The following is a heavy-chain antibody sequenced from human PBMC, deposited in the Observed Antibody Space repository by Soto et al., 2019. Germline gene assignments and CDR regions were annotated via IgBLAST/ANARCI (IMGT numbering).Heavy chain of an antibody. CDR1: GFTFSSYA. D-gene: IGHD3-22*01. J-gene: IGHJ4*02. V-gene: IGHV3-23*01. Sequence: EVQLLESGGGLVQPGGSLRLSCAASGFTFSSYAMSWVRQAPGKGLEWVSAISGSGGSTYYADSVKGRFTISRDNSKTTLYLQMNSLRAEETAVYYCAKLFISMIVVVITGGYFDYWGQGTLVTVSS. CDR2: ISGSGGST. CDR3: AKLFISMIVVVITGGYFDY.